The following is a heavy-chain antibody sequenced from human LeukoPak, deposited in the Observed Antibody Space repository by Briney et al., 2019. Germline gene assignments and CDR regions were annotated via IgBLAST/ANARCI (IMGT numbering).Heavy chain of an antibody. D-gene: IGHD6-19*01. CDR3: ARLNSNSIAVADWGFDY. V-gene: IGHV5-10-1*01. CDR1: GYSFTSYW. Sequence: LGESLKISCKGSGYSFTSYWISWVRQMPGKGLEWMGRIDPSDSYTNYSPSFQGHVTISADKSISTAYLQWSSLKASGTAMYYCARLNSNSIAVADWGFDYWGQGTLVTVSS. J-gene: IGHJ4*02. CDR2: IDPSDSYT.